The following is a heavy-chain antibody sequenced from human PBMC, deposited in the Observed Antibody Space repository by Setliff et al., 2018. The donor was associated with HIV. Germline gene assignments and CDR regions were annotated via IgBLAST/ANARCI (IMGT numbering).Heavy chain of an antibody. V-gene: IGHV1-3*01. J-gene: IGHJ4*02. CDR1: GYTFTSYT. Sequence: ASVKVSCKASGYTFTSYTMHWVRQAPGQRLEWMGWINAGNGNTKYSQKFQGRVTITRDTSASTAYMELSSLRSEDTAVYYCVKGYTSTWGPFDYWGQGTLVTVS. D-gene: IGHD6-13*01. CDR3: VKGYTSTWGPFDY. CDR2: INAGNGNT.